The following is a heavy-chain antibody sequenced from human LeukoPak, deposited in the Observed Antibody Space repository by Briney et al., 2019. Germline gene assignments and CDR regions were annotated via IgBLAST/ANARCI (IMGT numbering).Heavy chain of an antibody. CDR3: ARDGPQWLAALDS. J-gene: IGHJ4*02. D-gene: IGHD6-19*01. CDR1: GGSLSSGDNC. V-gene: IGHV4-61*08. CDR2: IYRSGST. Sequence: SQTLSLTCAVSGGSLSSGDNCWNWIRQPPGKGLEWIGSIYRSGSTNYNPSLKSRVTISIDTSKNQFSLKLTSVTAADTALYFCARDGPQWLAALDSWGQGALVTVSS.